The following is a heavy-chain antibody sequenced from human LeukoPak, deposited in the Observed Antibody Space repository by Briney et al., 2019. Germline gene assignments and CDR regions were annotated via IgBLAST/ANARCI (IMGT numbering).Heavy chain of an antibody. CDR3: AVNYDLDY. V-gene: IGHV3-48*03. J-gene: IGHJ4*02. CDR2: ISSSGRNI. D-gene: IGHD4-11*01. CDR1: GFTFSSYE. Sequence: PGGSLRLSCAASGFTFSSYEMNWVRQAPGKGLEWVSYISSSGRNIYYADSVQGRFTISRDNAKNSLYLQMNSLRVEDTAVYYCAVNYDLDYWGQGTLVTVSS.